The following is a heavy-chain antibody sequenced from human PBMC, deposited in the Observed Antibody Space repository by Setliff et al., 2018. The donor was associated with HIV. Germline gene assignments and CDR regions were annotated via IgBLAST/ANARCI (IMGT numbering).Heavy chain of an antibody. CDR1: GFTFSTYS. V-gene: IGHV3-21*01. CDR3: ARVRARYSSSWSFDY. Sequence: GGSLRLSCAASGFTFSTYSMNWVRQAPGKGLEWVSSISSSSSYIFYADSVKGRFFVSRDDAKNSLFLQMNSLRTEDTAVYFCARVRARYSSSWSFDYWGQGTPVTVSS. J-gene: IGHJ4*02. D-gene: IGHD6-13*01. CDR2: ISSSSSYI.